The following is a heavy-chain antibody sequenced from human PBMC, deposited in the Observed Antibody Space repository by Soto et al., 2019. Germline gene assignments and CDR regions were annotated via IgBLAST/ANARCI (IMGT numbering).Heavy chain of an antibody. J-gene: IGHJ3*02. CDR2: IYYSGST. Sequence: QVQLQESGPGLVKPSQTLSLTCTVSGGSIRSGAYYWSWIRQPPGKGLEWIGYIYYSGSTYYNPSLKSRVTISVDTSKNQFSLKLSSVTAADTAVYFCARLPTMDHDAFDIWGQGTMVTVSS. CDR1: GGSIRSGAYY. CDR3: ARLPTMDHDAFDI. D-gene: IGHD3-10*01. V-gene: IGHV4-30-4*01.